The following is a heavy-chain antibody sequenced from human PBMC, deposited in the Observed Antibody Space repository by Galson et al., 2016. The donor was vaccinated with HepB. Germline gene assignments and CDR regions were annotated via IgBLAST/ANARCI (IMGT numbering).Heavy chain of an antibody. CDR2: INQDGSVK. J-gene: IGHJ4*02. V-gene: IGHV3-7*01. Sequence: SLRLSCAASGFTFSNEWMDWVRQTPGKGLEWVANINQDGSVKYYVDSVKGRSTVSRDNSKNSLYLQMNSLRAEDTALYYCTTRLDFWGRGTLVTVSS. CDR1: GFTFSNEW. CDR3: TTRLDF.